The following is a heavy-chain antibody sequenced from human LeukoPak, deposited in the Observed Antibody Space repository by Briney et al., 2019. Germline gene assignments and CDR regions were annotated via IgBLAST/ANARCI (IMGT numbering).Heavy chain of an antibody. V-gene: IGHV3-11*05. CDR2: TSSSSSYT. CDR1: GFTFSDYY. J-gene: IGHJ4*02. CDR3: ARDWGRRGIAAAGTPGDY. D-gene: IGHD6-13*01. Sequence: GGSLRLSCAASGFTFSDYYMSWIRQAPGKGLEWVSYTSSSSSYTNYADSVKGRFTISRDNAKNSLYLQMNSLRAEDTAVYYCARDWGRRGIAAAGTPGDYWGQGTLVTVSS.